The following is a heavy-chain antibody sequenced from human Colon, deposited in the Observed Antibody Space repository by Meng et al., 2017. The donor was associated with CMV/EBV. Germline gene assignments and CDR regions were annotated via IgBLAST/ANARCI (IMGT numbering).Heavy chain of an antibody. Sequence: GESLKISCVASSMTLSSYWMTWVRQAPGKGLEWVAFIRYDGSNKYYADSVKGRFTISRDNSKNTLYLQMNSLRAEDTAVYYCAKDFGYSSSSGDFDYWGQGTLVTVSS. J-gene: IGHJ4*02. CDR2: IRYDGSNK. CDR3: AKDFGYSSSSGDFDY. CDR1: SMTLSSYW. D-gene: IGHD6-6*01. V-gene: IGHV3-30*02.